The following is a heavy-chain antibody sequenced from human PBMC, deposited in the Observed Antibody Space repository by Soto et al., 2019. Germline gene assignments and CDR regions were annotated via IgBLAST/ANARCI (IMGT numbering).Heavy chain of an antibody. CDR3: ARRERYYGSPGWFDP. CDR2: VYYNENT. Sequence: SETLSLTCTVSGGSISGYYWSWVRQPAGKGLEWVGTVYYNENTYYNPSLKSRVTITVDTAKNQFSLNLRSVTAADTAMYFCARRERYYGSPGWFDPWGPGTLVTVSS. D-gene: IGHD3-10*01. V-gene: IGHV4-59*04. CDR1: GGSISGYY. J-gene: IGHJ5*02.